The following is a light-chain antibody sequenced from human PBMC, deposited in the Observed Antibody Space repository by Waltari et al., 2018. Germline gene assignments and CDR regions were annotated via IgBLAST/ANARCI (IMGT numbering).Light chain of an antibody. Sequence: QSALTQPASVSGSPGQAIIISCTGTGSDVGGYDYVSWYQQYPGKAPRLIIYDVYNRPSGVSNRFSVSKSDNTASLTISGLQAEDESVYYCSSYTSSGVVFGGGTKLTVL. CDR2: DVY. V-gene: IGLV2-14*01. J-gene: IGLJ2*01. CDR3: SSYTSSGVV. CDR1: GSDVGGYDY.